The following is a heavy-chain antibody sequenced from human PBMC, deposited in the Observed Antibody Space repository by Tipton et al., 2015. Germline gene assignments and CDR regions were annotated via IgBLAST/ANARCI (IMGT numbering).Heavy chain of an antibody. CDR1: GLTFSSYW. V-gene: IGHV3-74*01. CDR2: IDSDGRST. J-gene: IGHJ3*02. CDR3: ARGGPWSPFGVVPHDAFDI. D-gene: IGHD3-3*01. Sequence: SLRLSCAASGLTFSSYWMHWVRQASGKGLVWVSRIDSDGRSTSYADSVKGRFTISRDNAKNTLSLQMNSLRAEDTAVYYCARGGPWSPFGVVPHDAFDIWGQGTMVTVSS.